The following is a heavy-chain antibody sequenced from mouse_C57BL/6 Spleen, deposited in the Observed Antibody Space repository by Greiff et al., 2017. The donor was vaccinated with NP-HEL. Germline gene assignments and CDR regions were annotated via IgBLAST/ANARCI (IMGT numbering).Heavy chain of an antibody. CDR1: GYTFTDYN. CDR2: INPNNGGT. CDR3: ARSWIHYGYDEGFAY. V-gene: IGHV1-22*01. J-gene: IGHJ3*01. D-gene: IGHD2-2*01. Sequence: EVKLQESGPELVKPGASVKMSCKASGYTFTDYNMHWVKQSHGKGLEWIGYINPNNGGTGYNQKFKGKATLTVNTSSSTAYMELRSLTSEDSAVYYCARSWIHYGYDEGFAYWGQGTLVTVSA.